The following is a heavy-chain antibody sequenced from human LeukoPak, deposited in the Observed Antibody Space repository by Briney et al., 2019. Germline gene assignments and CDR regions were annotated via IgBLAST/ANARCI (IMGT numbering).Heavy chain of an antibody. CDR3: ATLSRAGYSYGYHLDY. Sequence: PSEALSLTCTVSGGSISSYYWRWIRQPPGKGLEWIGYIYYSGSTNYNPSLKSRVTISVDTSKNQFSLKLSSVTAADTAVYYCATLSRAGYSYGYHLDYWGQGTLVTVSS. J-gene: IGHJ4*02. CDR1: GGSISSYY. D-gene: IGHD5-18*01. V-gene: IGHV4-59*08. CDR2: IYYSGST.